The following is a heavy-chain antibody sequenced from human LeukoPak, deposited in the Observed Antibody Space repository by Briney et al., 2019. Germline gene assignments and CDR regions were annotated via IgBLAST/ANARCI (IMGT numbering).Heavy chain of an antibody. V-gene: IGHV3-30*18. CDR2: ISYDGSNK. J-gene: IGHJ4*02. CDR3: AKDPSDY. CDR1: GFTFSSYG. Sequence: GGSLRLSCAASGFTFSSYGMHWVRQAPGKGLEWVAVISYDGSNKYYADSVKGRFTISRDNSKNTLYLQMNSLRAEDTAVYYCAKDPSDYWGQGTLVTVSS.